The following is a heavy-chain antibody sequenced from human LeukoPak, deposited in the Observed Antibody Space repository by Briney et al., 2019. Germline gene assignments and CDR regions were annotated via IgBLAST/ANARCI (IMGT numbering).Heavy chain of an antibody. J-gene: IGHJ6*03. CDR2: ISSSSSYI. CDR3: ARAPPSSSTSLLRYNWNYFTPGAGYYCYYYMDV. D-gene: IGHD1-7*01. CDR1: GFTFSSYS. Sequence: PGGSLRLSCAASGFTFSSYSMNWVRQAPGKGLEWVSSISSSSSYICYADSVKGRFTISRDNSKNSLSLQMNRLRDEDTAVYYCARAPPSSSTSLLRYNWNYFTPGAGYYCYYYMDVWGKGTTVTVSS. V-gene: IGHV3-21*01.